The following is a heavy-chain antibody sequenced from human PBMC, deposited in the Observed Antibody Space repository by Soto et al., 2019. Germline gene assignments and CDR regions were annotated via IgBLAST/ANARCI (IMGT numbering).Heavy chain of an antibody. CDR1: GYSFTSYW. V-gene: IGHV5-10-1*01. J-gene: IGHJ6*02. CDR3: ARLLGVRDYYYGMDV. Sequence: DVQLVQSGAEVKKPGESLRISCKGSGYSFTSYWISWVRQMPGKGLEWMGRIDPSDSYTNYSPSFQGHVTISADKSISTAYLQWSSLKASDTAMYYCARLLGVRDYYYGMDVWGQGTTVTVSS. D-gene: IGHD2-15*01. CDR2: IDPSDSYT.